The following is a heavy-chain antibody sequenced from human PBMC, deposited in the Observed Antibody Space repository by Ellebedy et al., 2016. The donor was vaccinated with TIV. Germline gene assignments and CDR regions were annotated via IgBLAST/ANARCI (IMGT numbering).Heavy chain of an antibody. V-gene: IGHV4-61*08. J-gene: IGHJ6*02. Sequence: SETLSLXXSVSGGSVSTAGFQWSWILQPPGKGLEWIGLKYTSGTSTYDPSLNSRATISVDTSKNQFSLRLTSLTAADTAVYYCARDHYGSLDVWGQGITVTVSS. D-gene: IGHD3-10*01. CDR1: GGSVSTAGFQ. CDR3: ARDHYGSLDV. CDR2: KYTSGTS.